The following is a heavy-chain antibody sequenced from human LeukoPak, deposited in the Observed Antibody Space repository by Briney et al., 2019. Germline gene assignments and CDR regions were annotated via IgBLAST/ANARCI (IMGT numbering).Heavy chain of an antibody. D-gene: IGHD6-6*01. CDR1: GLTFSGQW. CDR3: ARDLIAARRPYYFDH. V-gene: IGHV3-7*01. CDR2: IKQDGSEK. J-gene: IGHJ4*02. Sequence: GGSLRLSCVASGLTFSGQWMSWVRQAPGKGLEWVANIKQDGSEKYYVDSMKGRFTISRDNAKNSLYLQMNSLRAEDMAVYYCARDLIAARRPYYFDHWGQGTLVTVSS.